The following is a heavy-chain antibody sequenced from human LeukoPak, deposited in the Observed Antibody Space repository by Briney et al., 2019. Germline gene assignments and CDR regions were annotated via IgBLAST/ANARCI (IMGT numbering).Heavy chain of an antibody. J-gene: IGHJ4*02. CDR1: RGTFSSYA. D-gene: IGHD1-26*01. Sequence: ASVKVSCKASRGTFSSYAISWVRQAAGQGLEWMGGIIPIFSTGNYAQKFQGRVTITADESTSTAYMELSSLRSEDTAVYYCARDSDSGSYQFDCWGQGTLVNVSS. V-gene: IGHV1-69*13. CDR2: IIPIFSTG. CDR3: ARDSDSGSYQFDC.